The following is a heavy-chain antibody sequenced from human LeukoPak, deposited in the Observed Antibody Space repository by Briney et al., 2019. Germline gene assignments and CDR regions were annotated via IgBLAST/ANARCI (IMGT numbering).Heavy chain of an antibody. CDR1: GFTFSTYN. V-gene: IGHV3-48*02. CDR3: ARGRGLTLSYHYFDY. CDR2: ISSGSRII. D-gene: IGHD3-10*01. Sequence: GGSLRLSCAASGFTFSTYNMNWVRQAPGKGLEWVSFISSGSRIIYYADSVKGRFTVSRDNAKNSLYLRMNSLRDEDTAVYYCARGRGLTLSYHYFDYWGQGTLVTVSS. J-gene: IGHJ4*02.